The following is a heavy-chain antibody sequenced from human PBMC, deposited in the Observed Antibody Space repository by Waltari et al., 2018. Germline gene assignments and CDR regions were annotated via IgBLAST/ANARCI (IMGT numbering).Heavy chain of an antibody. V-gene: IGHV3-7*01. J-gene: IGHJ3*02. D-gene: IGHD7-27*01. CDR3: ARERLTDAFDI. CDR1: GFTFSSYW. CDR2: IKQDGREK. Sequence: EVQLVESGGGLVQPGGSLRLSCAASGFTFSSYWMSWVRQAPGKGLEWVANIKQDGREKYYVDSVKCRFTISRDNAKNSLYLQMNSLRAEDTAVYYCARERLTDAFDIWGQGTMVTVSS.